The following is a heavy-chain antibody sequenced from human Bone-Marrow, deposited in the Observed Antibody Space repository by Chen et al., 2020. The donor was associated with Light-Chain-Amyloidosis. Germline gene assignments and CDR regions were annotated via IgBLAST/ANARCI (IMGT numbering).Heavy chain of an antibody. CDR3: AREFTGYDDY. J-gene: IGHJ4*02. CDR2: ISPDGTGV. CDR1: GFTFRTSW. Sequence: DVQLLESGGGLVQPGGSLRLSCAASGFTFRTSWMHWVRQAPGKGLVWVSRISPDGTGVDYADSVGGRFTISRDDAKSTVYLQMNSLRAEDTAVYYCAREFTGYDDYLGQGTLVTVSS. D-gene: IGHD5-12*01. V-gene: IGHV3-74*01.